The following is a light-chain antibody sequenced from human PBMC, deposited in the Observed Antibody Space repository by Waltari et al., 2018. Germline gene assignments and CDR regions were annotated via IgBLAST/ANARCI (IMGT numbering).Light chain of an antibody. V-gene: IGKV1-5*03. CDR2: ETS. Sequence: DMQMTQSPSTLSAPVGERVTMTCWARPSIRKFLAWYQQQPGKVPKLLIYETSILESGVPSRFSGSGSGTEFTLTISRLQPDDFATYYCQQYISDAPLTFGGGTKVEIK. CDR3: QQYISDAPLT. J-gene: IGKJ4*01. CDR1: PSIRKF.